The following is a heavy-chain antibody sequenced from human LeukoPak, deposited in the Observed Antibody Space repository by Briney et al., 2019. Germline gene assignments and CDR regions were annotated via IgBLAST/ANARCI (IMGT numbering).Heavy chain of an antibody. CDR3: AKALAAAGTSDY. CDR2: ISGSGGNT. J-gene: IGHJ4*02. CDR1: RFTFSSYA. Sequence: GGSLRLSCAASRFTFSSYAMSWVRQAPGKGLEWVSAISGSGGNTYYADSVKGRFTISRDNSKNTLSLQMNSLRAEDTAVYYCAKALAAAGTSDYWGQGTLVTVSS. V-gene: IGHV3-23*01. D-gene: IGHD6-13*01.